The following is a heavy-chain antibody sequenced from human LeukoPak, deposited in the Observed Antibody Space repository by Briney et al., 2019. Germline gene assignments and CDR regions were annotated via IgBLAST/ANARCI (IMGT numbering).Heavy chain of an antibody. J-gene: IGHJ4*02. CDR3: ARLAARSSRERQRTANDY. CDR2: INHSGST. D-gene: IGHD6-6*01. Sequence: SETLSLTCAVYGGTFSGYYWSWIRQPPGKGLEWIGEINHSGSTNYNPSLKSRVTISVDTSKNQFSLKLSSVTAADTAVYYCARLAARSSRERQRTANDYWGQGTLVTVSS. V-gene: IGHV4-34*01. CDR1: GGTFSGYY.